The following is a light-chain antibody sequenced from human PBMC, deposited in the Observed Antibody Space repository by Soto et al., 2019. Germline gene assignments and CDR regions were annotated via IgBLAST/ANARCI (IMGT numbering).Light chain of an antibody. CDR3: QQTYNIPLT. V-gene: IGKV1-39*01. J-gene: IGKJ1*01. Sequence: DIQMTQSPSSLSASVRDRVTITCWASQSNGSYLNWYQQKPGKAPRLLIYTASTLQSGVPSRFSGSGSGTDFILSISSLQPEDYATYYCQQTYNIPLTFGQGTEVEIK. CDR2: TAS. CDR1: QSNGSY.